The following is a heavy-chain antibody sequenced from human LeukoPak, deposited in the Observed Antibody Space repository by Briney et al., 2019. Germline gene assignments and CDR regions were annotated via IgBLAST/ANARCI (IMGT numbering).Heavy chain of an antibody. CDR1: GDSVSSNSAA. V-gene: IGHV6-1*01. CDR2: TYYRSKWYN. CDR3: ARGPNSSSWYYYYYYYMDV. Sequence: SQTLSLTCAISGDSVSSNSAAWNWIRQSPSRGLEWLGRTYYRSKWYNDYAVSVKSRITINPDTSKNQFSLQLNSVTPEDTAVYYCARGPNSSSWYYYYYYYMDVWGKGTTVTISS. D-gene: IGHD6-13*01. J-gene: IGHJ6*03.